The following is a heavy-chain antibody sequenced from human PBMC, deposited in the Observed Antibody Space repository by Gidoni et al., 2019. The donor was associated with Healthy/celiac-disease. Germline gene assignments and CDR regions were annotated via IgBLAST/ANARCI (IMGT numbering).Heavy chain of an antibody. D-gene: IGHD1-26*01. Sequence: QVQLVESGGGVVQPGRSLRLSCAASGFTFSSYGMHWVRQAPGKGLEWVAVISYDGSNKYYADSVKGRFTISRDNSKNTLYLQMNSLRAEDTAVYYCARYSGSYYDYWGQGTLVTVSS. CDR1: GFTFSSYG. J-gene: IGHJ4*02. CDR3: ARYSGSYYDY. V-gene: IGHV3-30*03. CDR2: ISYDGSNK.